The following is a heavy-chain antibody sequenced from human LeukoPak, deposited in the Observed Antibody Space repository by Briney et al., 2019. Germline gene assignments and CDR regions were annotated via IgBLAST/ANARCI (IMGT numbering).Heavy chain of an antibody. D-gene: IGHD3-10*01. CDR3: VRGFSGVVGDY. V-gene: IGHV4-34*01. CDR2: IQPGGIT. J-gene: IGHJ4*02. CDR1: GGSLSDYC. Sequence: PSETLSLTCAVYGGSLSDYCWRWIRQPPGEGLEWVGEIQPGGITNYNQSVMSRGTISADTSKNQLILHVNPATAADTAVYYCVRGFSGVVGDYWGQGTLVTVSS.